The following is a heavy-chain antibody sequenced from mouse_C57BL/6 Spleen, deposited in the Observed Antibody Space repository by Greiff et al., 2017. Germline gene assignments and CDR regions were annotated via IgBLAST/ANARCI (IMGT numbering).Heavy chain of an antibody. CDR3: AGEMVTTGWFAY. CDR1: GYSFTGYY. V-gene: IGHV1-42*01. CDR2: INPSTGGT. Sequence: EVQLVESGPELVKPGASVKISCKASGYSFTGYYMNWVKQSPEKSLEWIGEINPSTGGTTYNQKFKAKATLTVDKSSSTAYMQLKSLTSEDSAVYYCAGEMVTTGWFAYWGQGTLVTVSA. J-gene: IGHJ3*01. D-gene: IGHD2-2*01.